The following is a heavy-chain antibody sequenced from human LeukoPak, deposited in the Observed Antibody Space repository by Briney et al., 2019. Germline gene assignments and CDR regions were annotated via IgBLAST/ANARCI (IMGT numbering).Heavy chain of an antibody. CDR2: ISGSGSGGST. D-gene: IGHD3-10*01. Sequence: GGSLRLSCAASGFTFSSSAMSWVRQAPGKGLEWVSTISGSGSGGSTYYADSVKGRFTISRDNSKNTLYLQMNSLRAEDTAVYYCARDYYGGHNLYNFDLWGQGTRVIVSS. CDR3: ARDYYGGHNLYNFDL. CDR1: GFTFSSSA. V-gene: IGHV3-23*01. J-gene: IGHJ4*02.